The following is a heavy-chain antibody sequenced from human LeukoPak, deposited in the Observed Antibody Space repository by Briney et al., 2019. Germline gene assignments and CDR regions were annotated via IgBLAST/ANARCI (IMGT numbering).Heavy chain of an antibody. CDR2: ISYDGSNK. J-gene: IGHJ4*02. V-gene: IGHV3-30*04. CDR3: ARDARVVATLDY. Sequence: GGSLRLSCAASGFTLSSYAMHWVRQAPGKGLEWVAVISYDGSNKYYADSVKGRLTISRDNSKNTLYLQMNSLRAEDTAVYYCARDARVVATLDYWGQGTLVTVSS. CDR1: GFTLSSYA. D-gene: IGHD5-12*01.